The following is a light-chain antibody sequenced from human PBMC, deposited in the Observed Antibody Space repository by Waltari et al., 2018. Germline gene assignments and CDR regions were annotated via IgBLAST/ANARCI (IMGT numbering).Light chain of an antibody. Sequence: QSALTQPASVSGSPGPSITISCTGTSRDVGFYNLFSWYQQHPDKAPKLLVYEVIERPSGFSNRFSGSKSGNTASLTISGLQAEDEADYYCCSYVGRNIWVFGGGTKVTIL. V-gene: IGLV2-23*02. CDR2: EVI. CDR3: CSYVGRNIWV. J-gene: IGLJ3*02. CDR1: SRDVGFYNL.